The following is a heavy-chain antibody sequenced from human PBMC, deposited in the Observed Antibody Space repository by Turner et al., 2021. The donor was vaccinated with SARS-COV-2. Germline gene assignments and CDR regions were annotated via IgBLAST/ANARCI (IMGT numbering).Heavy chain of an antibody. D-gene: IGHD3-9*01. CDR1: GYTLTELS. CDR3: ATDDILTGYYTSFDY. CDR2: FDPEDGET. V-gene: IGHV1-24*01. Sequence: QVQLVQSGAEVKKPGASVKVACKVSGYTLTELSMHWVRPAPGKGLEWMGGFDPEDGETISAQKFQGSVTMTADKSTDTAYMELSSLRSEATALYYCATDDILTGYYTSFDYWGQGTLVTVSS. J-gene: IGHJ4*02.